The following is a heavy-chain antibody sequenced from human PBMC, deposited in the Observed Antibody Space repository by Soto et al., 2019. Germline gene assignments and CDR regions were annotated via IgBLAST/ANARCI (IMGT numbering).Heavy chain of an antibody. CDR2: ITHRGST. V-gene: IGHV4-34*01. CDR1: SRSLTADY. J-gene: IGHJ6*02. Sequence: PSVTLPLPFAVYSRSLTADYCCWIPQPHRRGRPRMGEITHRGSTNYTPSLMRQVTISVDTSKNQFSLKLSSVTAADTAVYYCARVSGIYYYGMDVWGQGTTVTVSS. CDR3: ARVSGIYYYGMDV. D-gene: IGHD3-10*01.